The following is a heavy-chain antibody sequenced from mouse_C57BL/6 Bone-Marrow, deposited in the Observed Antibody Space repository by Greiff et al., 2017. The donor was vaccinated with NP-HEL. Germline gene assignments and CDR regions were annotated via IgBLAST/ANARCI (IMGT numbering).Heavy chain of an antibody. V-gene: IGHV1-54*01. CDR1: GYAFTNYL. D-gene: IGHD2-2*01. Sequence: QVQLKESGAELVRPGTSVKVSCKASGYAFTNYLIEWVKQRPGQGLEWIGVINPGSGGTNYNEKFKGKATLTADKSSSTAYMQLRSLTSEDSAVYFRARGGAMVPFDYWGQGTTLTVSS. CDR3: ARGGAMVPFDY. J-gene: IGHJ2*01. CDR2: INPGSGGT.